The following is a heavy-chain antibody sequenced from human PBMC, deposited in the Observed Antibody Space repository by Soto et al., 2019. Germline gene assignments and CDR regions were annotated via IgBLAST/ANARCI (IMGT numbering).Heavy chain of an antibody. Sequence: PGGSLRLSCAASGFTFSSYGMHWVRQAPGKGLEWVAVISYDGSNKYYADSVKGRFTISRDNSKNTLYLQMNSLRAEDTAVYYCAKGLAYCGGDCYDRRFDYWGQGTLVTVSS. CDR1: GFTFSSYG. CDR3: AKGLAYCGGDCYDRRFDY. V-gene: IGHV3-30*18. D-gene: IGHD2-21*02. CDR2: ISYDGSNK. J-gene: IGHJ4*02.